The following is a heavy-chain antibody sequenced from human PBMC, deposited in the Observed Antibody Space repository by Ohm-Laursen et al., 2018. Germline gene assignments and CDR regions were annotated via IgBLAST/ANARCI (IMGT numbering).Heavy chain of an antibody. V-gene: IGHV4-4*07. CDR3: ASPGYDSSGYYGMDV. CDR1: GGSISSYY. Sequence: SETLSLTCSVSGGSISSYYWSWIRQPAGKGLEWIGRIYTTGSTNYNPSLKSRVTISVDTSKNQFSLKLSSVTAADTAVYYCASPGYDSSGYYGMDVWGQGTTVTVSS. D-gene: IGHD3-22*01. CDR2: IYTTGST. J-gene: IGHJ6*02.